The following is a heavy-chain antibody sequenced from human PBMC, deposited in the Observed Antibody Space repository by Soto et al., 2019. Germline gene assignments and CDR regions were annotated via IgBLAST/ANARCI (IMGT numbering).Heavy chain of an antibody. CDR2: VIPIFGTA. CDR3: ARPTTYSSGWYGHGMDV. CDR1: GGTFSSYA. D-gene: IGHD6-19*01. Sequence: SVKVSCKASGGTFSSYAISWVRQAPGQGLEWMGGVIPIFGTANYAQKFQGRVTITADKSTSTAYMELSSLRSEDTAVYYCARPTTYSSGWYGHGMDVWGQGTTVTVSS. J-gene: IGHJ6*02. V-gene: IGHV1-69*06.